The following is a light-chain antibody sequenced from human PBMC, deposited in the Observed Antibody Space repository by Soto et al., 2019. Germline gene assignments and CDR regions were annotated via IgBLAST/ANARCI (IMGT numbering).Light chain of an antibody. CDR2: GDN. V-gene: IGLV1-44*01. J-gene: IGLJ2*01. CDR3: ESWDDSPSGLVL. CDR1: GSNIGSNS. Sequence: QSVLTQPPSASGTSGQSVTISCSGSGSNIGSNSVSWYQQVPGTAPKLLIYGDNRRPSGVPDRFTGSKSGTSASLAISGLQSEDEADYYCESWDDSPSGLVLFGGGTKLTVL.